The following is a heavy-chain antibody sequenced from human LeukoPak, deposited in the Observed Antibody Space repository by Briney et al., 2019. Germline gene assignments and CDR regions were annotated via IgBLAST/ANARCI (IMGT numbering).Heavy chain of an antibody. D-gene: IGHD5-18*01. Sequence: GESLKISCKGSGYSFTTYWIGWVRQMPGKGLEWMGIIYPGDSDTRYSPSFQGQVTISADKSISTAYLQWSSLKPSDTAMYYCARAPGYSYGKFDYWGQGILVTVSS. CDR3: ARAPGYSYGKFDY. V-gene: IGHV5-51*01. CDR2: IYPGDSDT. CDR1: GYSFTTYW. J-gene: IGHJ4*02.